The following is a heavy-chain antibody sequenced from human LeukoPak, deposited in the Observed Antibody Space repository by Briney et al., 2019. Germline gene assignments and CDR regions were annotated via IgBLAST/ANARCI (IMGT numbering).Heavy chain of an antibody. CDR1: GFTFDDYG. J-gene: IGHJ4*02. V-gene: IGHV3-20*01. CDR3: ARYYPGYSSSLAFFDY. CDR2: INWNGGST. D-gene: IGHD6-13*01. Sequence: PGGSLRLFCAASGFTFDDYGMSWVRQAPGKGLEWVSGINWNGGSTGYADSVKGRFTISRDNAKNSLYLQMNSLRAEDTALYHCARYYPGYSSSLAFFDYWGQGTLVTVSS.